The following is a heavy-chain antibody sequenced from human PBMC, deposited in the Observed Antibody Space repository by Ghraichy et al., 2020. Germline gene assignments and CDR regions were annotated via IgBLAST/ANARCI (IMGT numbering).Heavy chain of an antibody. J-gene: IGHJ4*02. D-gene: IGHD1-14*01. CDR3: VRSYKDGLRHFDY. CDR1: GFSFTDYW. Sequence: GGSLRLSCAASGFSFTDYWMHWVRQAPGRGLEWVSHLNIDGTTVNYADSVKGRFTISRDNAKNTMYLQMISLTVEDTAVYYCVRSYKDGLRHFDYWGQGTLLTVYS. CDR2: LNIDGTTV. V-gene: IGHV3-74*01.